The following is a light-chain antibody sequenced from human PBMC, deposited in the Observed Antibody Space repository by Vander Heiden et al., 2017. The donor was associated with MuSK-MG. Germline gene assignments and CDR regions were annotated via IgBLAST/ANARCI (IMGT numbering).Light chain of an antibody. CDR2: GAS. CDR1: QSVSSN. J-gene: IGKJ4*01. V-gene: IGKV3-15*01. Sequence: EIVMTQSPATLSVSPGERATLSCRASQSVSSNLAWYQQKPGQAPRLLIYGASTRATGIPASFSGSGSGTEFTLTISSLQSEDFAVYYCQQYNNWPSLTFGGGTKVEIK. CDR3: QQYNNWPSLT.